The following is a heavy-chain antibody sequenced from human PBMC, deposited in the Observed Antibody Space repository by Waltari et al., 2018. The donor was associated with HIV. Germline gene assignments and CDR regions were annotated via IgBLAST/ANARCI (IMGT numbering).Heavy chain of an antibody. CDR1: GFTVSSNY. V-gene: IGHV3-53*01. J-gene: IGHJ4*02. CDR2: IYSGGST. D-gene: IGHD2-8*01. Sequence: EVQLVESGGGLIQPGGSLRLSCAASGFTVSSNYMSWVRQGQGKGLEWGSVIYSGGSTYYADSVKGRFTISRDNSKNTLYLQMNSLRAEDTAVYYCAKGTSLDYWGQGTLVTGSS. CDR3: AKGTSLDY.